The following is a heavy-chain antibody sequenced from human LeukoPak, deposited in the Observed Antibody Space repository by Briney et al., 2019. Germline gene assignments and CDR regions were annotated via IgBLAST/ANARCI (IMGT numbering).Heavy chain of an antibody. D-gene: IGHD1-26*01. CDR1: GGSISSYY. J-gene: IGHJ4*02. CDR2: IYYSGST. Sequence: SETLSLACTVSGGSISSYYWSWIRQPPGKGLEWIRYIYYSGSTNYNPSLKSRVTISVDTSKNLFSLRLSSVTAADTAVYYCARAPYRGRTGEYYFDNWGQGTLVTVSS. CDR3: ARAPYRGRTGEYYFDN. V-gene: IGHV4-59*01.